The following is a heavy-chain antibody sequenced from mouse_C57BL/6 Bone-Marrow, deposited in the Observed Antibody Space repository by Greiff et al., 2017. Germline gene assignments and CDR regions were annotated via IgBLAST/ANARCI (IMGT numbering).Heavy chain of an antibody. V-gene: IGHV1-19*01. J-gene: IGHJ1*03. CDR3: ARLGPSNWYFDV. CDR2: INPYNGGT. D-gene: IGHD4-1*01. Sequence: VQLQQSGPVLVKPGASVKMSCKASGYTFTDYYMNWVKQSHGKSLEWIGVINPYNGGTSYNQKFKGKATLTVDKSSSTAYMELNSLTSEDSAVYYCARLGPSNWYFDVWGTGTTVTVSS. CDR1: GYTFTDYY.